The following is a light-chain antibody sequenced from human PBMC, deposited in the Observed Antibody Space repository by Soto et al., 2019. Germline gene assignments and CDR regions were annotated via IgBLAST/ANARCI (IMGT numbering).Light chain of an antibody. J-gene: IGKJ4*01. CDR1: QSVGTS. CDR2: DAS. Sequence: EIVLTQSPATLSLSPGERATFSCKASQSVGTSIAWFQQKPGQAPRLLIYDASNTATGIPARFSGSGSGTDFTLTISSLEPEDFAVYYCQQRSNWTLTFGGGTKVDI. V-gene: IGKV3-11*01. CDR3: QQRSNWTLT.